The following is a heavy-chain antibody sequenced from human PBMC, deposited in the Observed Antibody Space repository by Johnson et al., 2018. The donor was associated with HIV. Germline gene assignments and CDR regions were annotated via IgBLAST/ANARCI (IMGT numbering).Heavy chain of an antibody. CDR1: GFTFSNYA. D-gene: IGHD3-16*01. CDR2: ISGSGSNT. Sequence: DVQVVESGGGLVQPGRSLRLSCAASGFTFSNYAMSWVRQAPGKGLEWVSAISGSGSNTYYADSVRGRFTISRDNSKNTLYLQMNSLRAEDTAVYYCARGGGGLPDAFDIWGQGTMVTVSS. CDR3: ARGGGGLPDAFDI. V-gene: IGHV3-23*04. J-gene: IGHJ3*02.